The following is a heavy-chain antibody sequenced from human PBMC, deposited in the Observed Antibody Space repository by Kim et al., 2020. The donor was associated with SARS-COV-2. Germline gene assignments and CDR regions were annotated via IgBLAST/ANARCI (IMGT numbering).Heavy chain of an antibody. J-gene: IGHJ4*02. CDR3: AKGRFSYGPCDVDH. D-gene: IGHD3-10*01. V-gene: IGHV3-23*01. CDR2: ISGGSDDT. CDR1: GFPFSNYA. Sequence: GGSLRLSCAASGFPFSNYAMTWVRQAPGKGLEWVSGISGGSDDTFYADSVRGRFTISTDKSKNTLYLQMSGLRAEDTAIYYCAKGRFSYGPCDVDHWGPG.